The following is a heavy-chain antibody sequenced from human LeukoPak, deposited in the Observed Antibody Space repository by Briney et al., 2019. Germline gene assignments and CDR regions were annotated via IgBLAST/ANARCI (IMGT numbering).Heavy chain of an antibody. CDR2: ISGGGDST. D-gene: IGHD3-10*01. CDR3: AKGSSAIRPYYFDC. J-gene: IGHJ4*02. CDR1: GFTFSSYA. V-gene: IGHV3-23*01. Sequence: GGSLRLSCAASGFTFSSYAMTWVRQAPGKGLEWLSAISGGGDSTWYADSVKGRFTISRDNSKNTLSLQMSSLRAEDTTVYYCAKGSSAIRPYYFDCWGQGILVTVSS.